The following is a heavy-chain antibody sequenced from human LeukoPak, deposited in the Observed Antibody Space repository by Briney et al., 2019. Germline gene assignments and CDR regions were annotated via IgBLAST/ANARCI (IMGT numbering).Heavy chain of an antibody. J-gene: IGHJ3*02. CDR3: AKHLYLYGSGSSEDAFDI. Sequence: PGGSLRLSCAASGFTFSSYGMSWVRQAPGKGLEWVSAISGSGGSTYYADSVKGRFTISRDNSKNTLYLQMNSLRAEDTAVYYCAKHLYLYGSGSSEDAFDIWGQGTMVTVSS. CDR1: GFTFSSYG. D-gene: IGHD3-10*01. V-gene: IGHV3-23*01. CDR2: ISGSGGST.